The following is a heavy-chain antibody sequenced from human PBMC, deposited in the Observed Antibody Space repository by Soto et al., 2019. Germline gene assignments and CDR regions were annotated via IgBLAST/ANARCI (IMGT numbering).Heavy chain of an antibody. CDR1: GVSISSSTYY. J-gene: IGHJ4*02. CDR2: IYYGGST. V-gene: IGHV4-39*01. D-gene: IGHD6-19*01. Sequence: SETLSLTCTVSGVSISSSTYYWGWIRQPPGKGLEWIGSIYYGGSTYSNPSLNSRVTISVDTSKNQFSLKLTSVTAADTAVYFCARHSRIAVAGPLDYWGQGTLVTVSS. CDR3: ARHSRIAVAGPLDY.